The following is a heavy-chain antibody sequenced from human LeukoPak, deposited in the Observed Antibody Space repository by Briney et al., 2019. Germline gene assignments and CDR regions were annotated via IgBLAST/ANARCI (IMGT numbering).Heavy chain of an antibody. D-gene: IGHD1-26*01. CDR3: ARDLSVGSKPDLGFDY. V-gene: IGHV3-21*01. CDR1: GFTFSSYW. CDR2: ISSSSRYI. J-gene: IGHJ4*02. Sequence: GGSLRLSCAASGFTFSSYWMNWVRQAPGKGLEWVSSISSSSRYIYYTDSVKGRFTISRDNAKNSLYLQMNGLRAEDTAVYYCARDLSVGSKPDLGFDYWGQGTLVTVSS.